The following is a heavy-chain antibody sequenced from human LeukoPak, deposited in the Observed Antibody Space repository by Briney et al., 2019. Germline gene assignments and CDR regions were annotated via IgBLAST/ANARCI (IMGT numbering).Heavy chain of an antibody. V-gene: IGHV3-13*01. D-gene: IGHD3-22*01. CDR1: GFTFSSYD. J-gene: IGHJ4*02. CDR3: ARAREYYYDSSGYSLDY. Sequence: GGSLRLSCAASGFTFSSYDMHWVRQATGKGLEWISAIGTAGDTYYPGSVKGRFTISRENAKNSLYLQMNSLRAGDTAVYYCARAREYYYDSSGYSLDYWGQGTLATVSS. CDR2: IGTAGDT.